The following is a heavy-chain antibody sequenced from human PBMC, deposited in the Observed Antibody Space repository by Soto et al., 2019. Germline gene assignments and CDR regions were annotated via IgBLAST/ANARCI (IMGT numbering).Heavy chain of an antibody. CDR1: GYSFTAYA. J-gene: IGHJ3*02. CDR3: ARAAYCSSSTCSDAFDI. D-gene: IGHD2-2*01. Sequence: QVQLVQSGAEVKEPGASVKVSCKASGYSFTAYAMHWVRQAPGQRPEWMGWINAGNGNTKYSQKLQGRITFSRDTSASTVYKELSSLRFEDRAVYYCARAAYCSSSTCSDAFDIWGQGTMVTVSS. V-gene: IGHV1-3*01. CDR2: INAGNGNT.